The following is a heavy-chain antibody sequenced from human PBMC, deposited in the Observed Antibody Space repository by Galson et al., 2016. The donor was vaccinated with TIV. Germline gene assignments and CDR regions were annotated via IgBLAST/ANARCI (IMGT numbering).Heavy chain of an antibody. CDR1: GYTFTDYA. J-gene: IGHJ4*02. Sequence: CKASGYTFTDYAITWVRQAPGRGLEWMGWINTNAAYPTYAQGFKGRFVFSLDTSVSTAYLQISSLKAEDTAVYYCARDISTQQLAPFYFDYWGQGALVTVSS. V-gene: IGHV7-4-1*02. D-gene: IGHD6-13*01. CDR2: INTNAAYP. CDR3: ARDISTQQLAPFYFDY.